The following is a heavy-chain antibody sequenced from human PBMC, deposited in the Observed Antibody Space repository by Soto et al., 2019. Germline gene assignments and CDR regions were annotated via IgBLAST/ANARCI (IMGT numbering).Heavy chain of an antibody. CDR2: INSDGRIT. J-gene: IGHJ4*02. CDR3: ARDGEGF. CDR1: GFTFSSNW. Sequence: EVQLEESGGGSVQPGGSLRLSCVASGFTFSSNWMHWVRRVPGRGLVWFSRINSDGRITDYVYSVKGRFTISTDNARKMLYLQMNNLRVEDKAVDYCARDGEGFWGQGTLVTVSS. D-gene: IGHD2-21*01. V-gene: IGHV3-74*01.